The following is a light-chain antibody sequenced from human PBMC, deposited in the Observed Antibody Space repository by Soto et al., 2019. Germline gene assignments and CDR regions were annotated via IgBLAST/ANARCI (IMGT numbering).Light chain of an antibody. CDR1: QGIAPY. Sequence: DVQMTQSPSSLSAFVGDRVIITCRASQGIAPYLAWFQQKPGKVPKLLIYATSTLQSGVPSRFSGSGSGTDFTLTISSLQPEDVGTYYCQKYNSAPLTFGGGTKVEIK. CDR2: ATS. CDR3: QKYNSAPLT. V-gene: IGKV1-27*01. J-gene: IGKJ4*01.